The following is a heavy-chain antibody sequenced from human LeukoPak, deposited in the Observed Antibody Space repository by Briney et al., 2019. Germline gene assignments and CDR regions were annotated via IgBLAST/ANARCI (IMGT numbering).Heavy chain of an antibody. CDR1: GDSINDKYR. Sequence: SETLSLTCAVSGDSINDKYRWGWVRQPPGKGLEWIGEIYHSGSPNYNPSLKSRVTISVDKSRNHFSLNLSSVTAADTAVYYCARVNINNWHSCDYWGQGTLVTVSS. V-gene: IGHV4-4*02. J-gene: IGHJ4*02. CDR2: IYHSGSP. CDR3: ARVNINNWHSCDY. D-gene: IGHD1-1*01.